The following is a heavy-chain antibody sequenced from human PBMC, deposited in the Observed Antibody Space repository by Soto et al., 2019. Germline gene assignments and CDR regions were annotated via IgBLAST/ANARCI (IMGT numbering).Heavy chain of an antibody. CDR1: GFTLSDYY. V-gene: IGHV3-72*01. J-gene: IGHJ4*02. D-gene: IGHD3-10*01. CDR2: SRSKSTSYTT. CDR3: ARGGKEHLTHWFMDY. Sequence: EVRLVESGGGLVQPGGSLRVSCVVSGFTLSDYYMDWVRRAPGKGLEWIGRSRSKSTSYTTEYAASVRGRFVVSRDDSTNFFILQMNSLKIDDTAVYYCARGGKEHLTHWFMDYWGQGTLVTVSS.